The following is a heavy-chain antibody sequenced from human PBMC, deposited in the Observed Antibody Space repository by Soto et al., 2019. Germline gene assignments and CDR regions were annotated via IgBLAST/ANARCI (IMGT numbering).Heavy chain of an antibody. D-gene: IGHD1-26*01. CDR2: ISYDGSNK. J-gene: IGHJ4*02. Sequence: QVQLVESGGGVVQPGRSLRLSCEASGFTFSTYGMHWVRQAPGKGLEWVAVISYDGSNKYYADSVKGRFTISRDNSKNTRYLQMNGLRAEDTAVYYFARDIVGVDYWGQGTLVTVSS. V-gene: IGHV3-30*03. CDR1: GFTFSTYG. CDR3: ARDIVGVDY.